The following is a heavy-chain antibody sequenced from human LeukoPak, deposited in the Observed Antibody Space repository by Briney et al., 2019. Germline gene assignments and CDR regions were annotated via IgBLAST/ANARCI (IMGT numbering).Heavy chain of an antibody. J-gene: IGHJ4*02. V-gene: IGHV4-59*02. D-gene: IGHD3-22*01. CDR2: VYYSGGT. CDR3: ARDPSYDSSGYLDY. CDR1: GGSVSGFY. Sequence: PSETLSLTCTVSGGSVSGFYWSWIRQPPGKGLEWIGSVYYSGGTNYNPSLKSRVTISVDTSKNQFSLKLNSVTAADTAVYYCARDPSYDSSGYLDYWGQGTLVTVSS.